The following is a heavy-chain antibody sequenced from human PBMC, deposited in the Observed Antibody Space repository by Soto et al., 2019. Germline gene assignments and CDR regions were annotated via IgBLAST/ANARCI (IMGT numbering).Heavy chain of an antibody. CDR1: GFTVRSSY. D-gene: IGHD3-22*01. Sequence: PGGSLRLSCAASGFTVRSSYMSWVRQAPGKGLERVSVIYSGGNTYYEDSVKGRFTISRDISKNTVYLQVNSLRAEDTAVYYCARAGGLSSGYFDYWGQGTLVTVSS. CDR3: ARAGGLSSGYFDY. J-gene: IGHJ4*02. V-gene: IGHV3-53*01. CDR2: IYSGGNT.